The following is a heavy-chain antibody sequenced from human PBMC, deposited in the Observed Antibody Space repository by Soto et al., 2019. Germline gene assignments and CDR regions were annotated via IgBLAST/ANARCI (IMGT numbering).Heavy chain of an antibody. CDR2: MGDGGGGT. D-gene: IGHD2-21*02. CDR3: PKEYCGAVCALDF. J-gene: IGHJ4*01. V-gene: IGHV3-23*01. Sequence: GGSLRLSCAASGFSFSSYAMIWDRQAPGKGLERVSSMGDGGGGTSYADAVRGRFAIVRDRSKNTLYLHMISLRAEDRAVSYCPKEYCGAVCALDFWGHGALVAVSS. CDR1: GFSFSSYA.